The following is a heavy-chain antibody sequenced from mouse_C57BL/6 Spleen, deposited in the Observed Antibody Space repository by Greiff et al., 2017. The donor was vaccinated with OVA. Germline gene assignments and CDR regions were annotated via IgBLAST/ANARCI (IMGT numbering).Heavy chain of an antibody. D-gene: IGHD2-1*01. V-gene: IGHV5-6*01. CDR2: ISSGGSYT. Sequence: EVKLVESGGDLVKPGGSLKLSCAASGFSFSSYGMSWVRQTPDKRLEWVATISSGGSYTYYPDSVKGRFTISRDNAKNTLYLQMSSLKSEDTAMYYCARQGCNSRWWYFDVWGTGTTVTVSS. CDR3: ARQGCNSRWWYFDV. CDR1: GFSFSSYG. J-gene: IGHJ1*03.